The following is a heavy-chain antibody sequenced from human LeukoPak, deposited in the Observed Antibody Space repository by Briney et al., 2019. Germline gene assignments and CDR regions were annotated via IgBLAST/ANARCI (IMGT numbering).Heavy chain of an antibody. Sequence: PSETLSLTCAVYGGSFSGYYWSWIRQPPGKGLEWIGEINHSGSTYYNPSLKSRVTISVDTSKNQFSLKLSSVTAADTAVYYCARALVATHYYYYYGMDVWGQGTTVTVSS. CDR1: GGSFSGYY. D-gene: IGHD5-12*01. CDR2: INHSGST. J-gene: IGHJ6*02. V-gene: IGHV4-34*09. CDR3: ARALVATHYYYYYGMDV.